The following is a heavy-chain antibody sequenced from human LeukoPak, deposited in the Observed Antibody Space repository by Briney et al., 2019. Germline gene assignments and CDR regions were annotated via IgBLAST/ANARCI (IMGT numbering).Heavy chain of an antibody. CDR3: ARTQGVTMIRGLIITGYFDS. V-gene: IGHV3-23*01. CDR2: ISGSGGST. J-gene: IGHJ4*02. CDR1: GFTFSNYA. Sequence: GGSLRLSCAASGFTFSNYAMSWVRQAPGKGLEWVSAISGSGGSTHYADSVKGRFTISRDNSKNTLYLQMNSLRAEDTAVYYCARTQGVTMIRGLIITGYFDSWGQGTLGTVSS. D-gene: IGHD3-10*01.